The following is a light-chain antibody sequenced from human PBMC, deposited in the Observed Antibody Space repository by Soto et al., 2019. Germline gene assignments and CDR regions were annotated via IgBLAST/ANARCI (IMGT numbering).Light chain of an antibody. CDR2: GNS. J-gene: IGLJ2*01. CDR1: SSNIGAGYD. Sequence: QSVLTQPPSVAGAPGHRITISCTGSSSNIGAGYDVHWYQQLPGTAPKLLIYGNSNRPSGVPDRFSGSKSGTSASLAITGLQAEDEADYYCQSYDSSLSGPSFGGGTKLTVL. V-gene: IGLV1-40*01. CDR3: QSYDSSLSGPS.